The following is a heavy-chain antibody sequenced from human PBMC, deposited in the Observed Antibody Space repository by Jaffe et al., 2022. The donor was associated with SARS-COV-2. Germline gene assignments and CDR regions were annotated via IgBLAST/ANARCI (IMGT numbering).Heavy chain of an antibody. CDR2: INHSGST. V-gene: IGHV4-34*01. CDR3: ARVKGYSYGRTNAFDI. Sequence: QVQLQQWGAGLLKPSETLSLTCAVYGGSFSGYYWSWIRQPPGKGLEWIGEINHSGSTNYNPSLKSRVTISVDTSKNQFSLKLSSVTAADTAVYYCARVKGYSYGRTNAFDIWGQGTMVTVSS. J-gene: IGHJ3*02. D-gene: IGHD5-18*01. CDR1: GGSFSGYY.